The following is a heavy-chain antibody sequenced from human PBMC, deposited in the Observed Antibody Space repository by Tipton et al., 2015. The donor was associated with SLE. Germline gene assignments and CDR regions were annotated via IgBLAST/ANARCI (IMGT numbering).Heavy chain of an antibody. Sequence: TLSLTCNVSGASISSSYLSWIRQPPGKGPEWIGTIYYSGSTYYNPSLKSRVTISVDTSKNQFSLKLSSVTAADMAVYYCATLLRFLEWLPRGYFDYWGQGTLVTVSS. D-gene: IGHD3-3*01. CDR2: IYYSGST. J-gene: IGHJ4*02. V-gene: IGHV4-59*12. CDR1: GASISSSY. CDR3: ATLLRFLEWLPRGYFDY.